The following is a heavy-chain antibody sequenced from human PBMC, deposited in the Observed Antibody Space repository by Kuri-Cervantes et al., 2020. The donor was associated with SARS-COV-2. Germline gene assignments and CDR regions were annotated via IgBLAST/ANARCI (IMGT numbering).Heavy chain of an antibody. V-gene: IGHV3-66*01. CDR1: GFTVSSNY. CDR3: ATGYCSSTSCYPMDWFDP. Sequence: GESLKISCAASGFTVSSNYMSWVRQAPGKGLEWVSVIYSGGSTYYADSVKGRFTISRDNSKNTLYLQMNSLRAEDTAVYYCATGYCSSTSCYPMDWFDPWGQGTLVTVSS. D-gene: IGHD2-2*01. J-gene: IGHJ5*02. CDR2: IYSGGST.